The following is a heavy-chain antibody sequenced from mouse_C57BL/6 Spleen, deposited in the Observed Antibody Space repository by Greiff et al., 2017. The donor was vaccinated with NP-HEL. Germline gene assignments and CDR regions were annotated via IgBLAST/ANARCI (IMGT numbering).Heavy chain of an antibody. Sequence: QVQLQQPGAELVKPGASVKVSCKASGYTFTSYWMHWVKQRPGQGLEWIGRIHPSDSDTNYNQQFKGKATLTVDKSSSTAYMQLSSMTSEDSAVYYCAISRHRYGSNYFDDWGKGTTLTVSS. D-gene: IGHD1-1*01. CDR2: IHPSDSDT. CDR3: AISRHRYGSNYFDD. V-gene: IGHV1-74*01. CDR1: GYTFTSYW. J-gene: IGHJ2*01.